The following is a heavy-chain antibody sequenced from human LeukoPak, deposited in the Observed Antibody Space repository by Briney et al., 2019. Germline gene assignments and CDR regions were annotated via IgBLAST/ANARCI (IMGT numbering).Heavy chain of an antibody. D-gene: IGHD5-24*01. CDR2: IYYSGST. Sequence: SETLSLTCTVSGGSFSTSYWSWIRQPPGKGLEWIGYIYYSGSTNYNPSLKSRVTISVDTSKNQFSLKLSSVAAADTAVYYCARHSFRRVEMATMGGYYYYGMDVWGQGTTVTVSS. CDR1: GGSFSTSY. V-gene: IGHV4-59*08. J-gene: IGHJ6*02. CDR3: ARHSFRRVEMATMGGYYYYGMDV.